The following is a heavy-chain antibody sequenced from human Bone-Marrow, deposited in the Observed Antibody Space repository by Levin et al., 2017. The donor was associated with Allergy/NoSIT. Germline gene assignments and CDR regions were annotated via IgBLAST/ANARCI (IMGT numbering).Heavy chain of an antibody. V-gene: IGHV1-2*02. CDR3: ARDLVGVDAFDF. CDR2: INPDGGGT. Sequence: ASVKVSCEASGYTFTDYYIHWIRQAPGQGLEWMGRINPDGGGTKLSQKFEDRVTLTRDTSIRTVNMELSSLRSDDTAVYFCARDLVGVDAFDFWGQGTMVIVSS. J-gene: IGHJ3*01. CDR1: GYTFTDYY. D-gene: IGHD1-26*01.